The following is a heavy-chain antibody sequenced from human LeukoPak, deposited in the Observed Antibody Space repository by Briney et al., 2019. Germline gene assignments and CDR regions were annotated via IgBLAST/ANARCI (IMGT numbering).Heavy chain of an antibody. J-gene: IGHJ3*01. Sequence: GGSLRLSCAASGFTFDDYGMSWVRQAPGKGLEWVSVIYSGGSTYYADSVKGRFTISRDNSKNTLYLQMNSLRAEDTAVYYCVKRLTLGDLSIKGAFALWGQGTMVTVAS. D-gene: IGHD3-16*02. CDR2: IYSGGST. V-gene: IGHV3-53*01. CDR3: VKRLTLGDLSIKGAFAL. CDR1: GFTFDDYG.